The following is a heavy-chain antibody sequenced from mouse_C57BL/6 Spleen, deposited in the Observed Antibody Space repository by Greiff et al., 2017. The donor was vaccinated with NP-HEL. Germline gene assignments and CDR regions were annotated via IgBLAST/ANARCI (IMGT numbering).Heavy chain of an antibody. Sequence: QVQLQQPGAELVKPGASVKLSCKASGYTFTSYWMHWVKQRPGRGLEWIGRIDPNSGGTKYNEKFKSKATLTVDKPSSTAYMQLSSLTSEDSAFYYSAIDYYYGSSFSLFDDWGQGTTLTVAS. CDR1: GYTFTSYW. CDR3: AIDYYYGSSFSLFDD. D-gene: IGHD1-1*01. J-gene: IGHJ2*01. V-gene: IGHV1-72*01. CDR2: IDPNSGGT.